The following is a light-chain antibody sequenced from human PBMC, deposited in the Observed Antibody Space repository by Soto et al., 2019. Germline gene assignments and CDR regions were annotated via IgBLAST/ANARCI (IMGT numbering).Light chain of an antibody. J-gene: IGLJ1*01. CDR3: KSYAGSNTYV. CDR2: EVV. V-gene: IGLV2-8*01. Sequence: QSVLTQPPSASGSPGQSVTISCTGTKNDIGVYDFVSWYQHHPGKAPRLIIYEVVQRPSGVPDRFSGSKSGYTASLTVSGLQAADEADYFCKSYAGSNTYVFGSGTKVTVL. CDR1: KNDIGVYDF.